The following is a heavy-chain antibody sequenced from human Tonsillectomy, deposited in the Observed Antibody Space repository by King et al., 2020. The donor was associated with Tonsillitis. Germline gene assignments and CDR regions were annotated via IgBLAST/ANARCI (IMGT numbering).Heavy chain of an antibody. CDR1: GFTFSSHT. J-gene: IGHJ4*02. CDR2: IGGSAGST. D-gene: IGHD2-2*01. CDR3: ARGAGVVPAATLSFDY. Sequence: VQLVESGGGLVQPGGSLRLSCAASGFTFSSHTMNWVRQAPGKGLEWVSSIGGSAGSTYFADSVKGRFTISRDNSKNTLYQQLNRLRAEDTAVYYGARGAGVVPAATLSFDYWGQGTLLIVSS. V-gene: IGHV3-23*04.